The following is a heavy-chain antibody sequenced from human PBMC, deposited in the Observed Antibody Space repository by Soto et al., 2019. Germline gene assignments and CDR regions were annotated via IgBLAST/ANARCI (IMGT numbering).Heavy chain of an antibody. CDR2: FDPEDGET. CDR1: GYTLTELS. J-gene: IGHJ4*02. V-gene: IGHV1-24*01. Sequence: ASVKVSCKVSGYTLTELSMHWVRQAPGKGLEWMGGFDPEDGETIYAQKFQGRVTMTEDTSTDTAYMELSSLRSEDTAVYYCARDTGNGDYNLFDYWGQGTLVTVSS. CDR3: ARDTGNGDYNLFDY. D-gene: IGHD4-17*01.